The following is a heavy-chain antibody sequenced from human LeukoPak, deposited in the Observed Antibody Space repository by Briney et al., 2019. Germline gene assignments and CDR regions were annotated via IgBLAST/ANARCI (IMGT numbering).Heavy chain of an antibody. V-gene: IGHV3-53*01. CDR3: AKSNGYGLIDT. CDR1: GFTVSSNY. Sequence: PGGSLRLSCAASGFTVSSNYMSWVRQAPGKGLEWVSVIYSGGSTYYADSAKGRFTISRDNSKNTLYLQMNSLRAEDTAVYYCAKSNGYGLIDTWGQGTMVTVSS. D-gene: IGHD3-22*01. CDR2: IYSGGST. J-gene: IGHJ3*01.